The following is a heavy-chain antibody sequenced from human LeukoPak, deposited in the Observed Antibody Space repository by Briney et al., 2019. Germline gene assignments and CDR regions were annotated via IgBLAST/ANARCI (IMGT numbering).Heavy chain of an antibody. D-gene: IGHD1-26*01. J-gene: IGHJ3*02. CDR3: ARDRYGDWTYYSPDAFDI. Sequence: ASVKVSCKASGYTFTGYYMHWVRQAPGQGLEWMGWINPNSGGTNYAQKFQGRVTMTRDTSISTAYMELSRLRSDDTAVYYCARDRYGDWTYYSPDAFDIWGQGTMVTVSS. V-gene: IGHV1-2*02. CDR2: INPNSGGT. CDR1: GYTFTGYY.